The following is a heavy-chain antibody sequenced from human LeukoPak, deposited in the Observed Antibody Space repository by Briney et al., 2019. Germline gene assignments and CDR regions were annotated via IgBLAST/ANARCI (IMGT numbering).Heavy chain of an antibody. CDR3: ARGRAPYGSGSYSDY. Sequence: PSETLSLTCTVSSGSISSSTYYWGWIRQPPGKGLEWIGTIYYTGSTYYNPSLKSRVTISVDTSKNQFSLKLTSVTAADTAVYYCARGRAPYGSGSYSDYWGQGTLVTVSS. CDR1: SGSISSSTYY. D-gene: IGHD3-10*01. CDR2: IYYTGST. J-gene: IGHJ4*02. V-gene: IGHV4-39*07.